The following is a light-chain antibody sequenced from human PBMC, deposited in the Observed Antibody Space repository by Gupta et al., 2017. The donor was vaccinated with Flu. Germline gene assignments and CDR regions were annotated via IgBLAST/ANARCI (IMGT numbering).Light chain of an antibody. Sequence: EIVLTQSPGTLSLSPGQRATLSCGASQSVPSNYLAWYQQRPGQAPRLLIDGVSSKATDIPDRLSGSGSGTEFTLTISGLEPEDFAVYYCQQYGRSPRTFGEGTKVEIK. V-gene: IGKV3-20*01. J-gene: IGKJ4*02. CDR1: QSVPSNY. CDR3: QQYGRSPRT. CDR2: GVS.